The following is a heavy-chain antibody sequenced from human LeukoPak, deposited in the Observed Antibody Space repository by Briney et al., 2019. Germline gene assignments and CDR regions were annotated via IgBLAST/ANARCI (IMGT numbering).Heavy chain of an antibody. Sequence: GESLKISCKGSGYSFTSYWIGWVRQMPGKGLEWMGIIYPGDSDTRYSPSFQGQVTISADKSISTAYLQWSSLKASDTAMYYCARGGRGYSGSAAAFDYWGQGTLVTVSS. CDR3: ARGGRGYSGSAAAFDY. D-gene: IGHD6-19*01. CDR2: IYPGDSDT. CDR1: GYSFTSYW. J-gene: IGHJ4*02. V-gene: IGHV5-51*01.